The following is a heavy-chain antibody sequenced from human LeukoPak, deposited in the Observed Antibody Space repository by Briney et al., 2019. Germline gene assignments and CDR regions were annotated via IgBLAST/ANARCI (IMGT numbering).Heavy chain of an antibody. V-gene: IGHV1-69*13. D-gene: IGHD5-12*01. CDR1: GGTFSSYA. CDR2: IIPIFGTA. J-gene: IGHJ4*02. CDR3: AKSYNGYESKPDY. Sequence: SVKVSCKASGGTFSSYAISWVRQAPGQGLEWMGGIIPIFGTANYAQKFQGRVTITADESTGTAYMELSSLRSEDTAVYYCAKSYNGYESKPDYWGQGTLVTVSS.